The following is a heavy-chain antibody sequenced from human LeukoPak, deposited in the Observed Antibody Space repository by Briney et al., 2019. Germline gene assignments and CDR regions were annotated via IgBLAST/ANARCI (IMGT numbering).Heavy chain of an antibody. V-gene: IGHV3-48*03. CDR3: ARDRRALDY. J-gene: IGHJ4*02. Sequence: GGSLRLSCAASGFTLSSYEMNWVRQAPGKGLEWVSYISSSGNTIYYADSVKGRFTISRDNAKNSLYLQMNSLRAEDTAVYYCARDRRALDYWGQGTLVTVSS. CDR1: GFTLSSYE. CDR2: ISSSGNTI.